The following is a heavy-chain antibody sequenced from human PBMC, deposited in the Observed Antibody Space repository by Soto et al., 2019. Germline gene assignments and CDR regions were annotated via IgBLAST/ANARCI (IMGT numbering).Heavy chain of an antibody. Sequence: EVQLLESGGGLVQRGGSLRLSCAASGFTFSNYAVTRVRQAPGKGLEWVSTISGSGGSTYYADSVKGRFTISRDNSKNTLYLQMNSLRAEDTAVYYCAKDQGSSWYEIDYWGQGTLVTVSS. CDR1: GFTFSNYA. CDR3: AKDQGSSWYEIDY. V-gene: IGHV3-23*01. J-gene: IGHJ4*02. CDR2: ISGSGGST. D-gene: IGHD6-13*01.